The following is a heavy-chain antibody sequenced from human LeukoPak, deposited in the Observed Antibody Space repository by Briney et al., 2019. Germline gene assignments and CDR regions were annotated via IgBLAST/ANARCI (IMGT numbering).Heavy chain of an antibody. CDR1: AFTVSSNY. CDR3: ARDSRRILPSD. J-gene: IGHJ4*02. D-gene: IGHD2-15*01. Sequence: PGASLRLSCAASAFTVSSNYMSWGRQAPGPGLEWVSVIYSGGSTYYADSVKGRFTISRDNSKNTLYLQMNSLRAEDTAVYYCARDSRRILPSDWGQGTLVTVSS. CDR2: IYSGGST. V-gene: IGHV3-66*01.